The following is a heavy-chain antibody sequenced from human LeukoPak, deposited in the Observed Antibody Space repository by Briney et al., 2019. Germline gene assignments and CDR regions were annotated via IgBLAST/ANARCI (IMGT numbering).Heavy chain of an antibody. D-gene: IGHD1-26*01. V-gene: IGHV3-21*01. CDR3: ARSQKWELLFYYYYMDV. CDR2: ISGSSSYI. J-gene: IGHJ6*03. CDR1: GFTFSSYS. Sequence: GGSPRLSCAASGFTFSSYSMNWVRQAPGKGLEWVSSISGSSSYIYYADSVKGRFTISRDNAKNSLYLQMNSLRAEDTAVYYCARSQKWELLFYYYYMDVWGKGTTVTISS.